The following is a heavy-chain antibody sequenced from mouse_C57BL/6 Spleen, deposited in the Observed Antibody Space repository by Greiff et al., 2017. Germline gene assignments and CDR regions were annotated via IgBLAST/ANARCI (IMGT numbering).Heavy chain of an antibody. Sequence: EVNVVESGGGLVKPGGSLKLSCAASGFTFSDYGMHWVRQAPEKGLEWVAYISSGSSTIYYADTVKGRFTISRDNAKNTLFLQMTSLRSEDTAMYYCAREFDYGYFDVWGTGTTVTVSS. J-gene: IGHJ1*03. V-gene: IGHV5-17*01. CDR3: AREFDYGYFDV. CDR1: GFTFSDYG. CDR2: ISSGSSTI.